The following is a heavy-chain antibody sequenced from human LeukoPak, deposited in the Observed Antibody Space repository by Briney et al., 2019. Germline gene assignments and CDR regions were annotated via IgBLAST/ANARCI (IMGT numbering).Heavy chain of an antibody. D-gene: IGHD5-12*01. CDR2: IIPIFGTA. CDR1: GGTFSSYG. V-gene: IGHV1-69*06. Sequence: GASVKVSCKASGGTFSSYGISWVRQAPGQGLEWMGGIIPIFGTANYAQKFQGRVTITADKSTSTAYMELSSLRAEDTAVYYCARTSHYVDIAAAIPYGIYYFDYWGQGTLVTVSS. J-gene: IGHJ4*02. CDR3: ARTSHYVDIAAAIPYGIYYFDY.